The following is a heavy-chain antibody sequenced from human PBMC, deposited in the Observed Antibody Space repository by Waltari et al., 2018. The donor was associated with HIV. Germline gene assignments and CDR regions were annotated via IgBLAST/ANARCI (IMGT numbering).Heavy chain of an antibody. CDR2: ISNFGAT. D-gene: IGHD4-17*01. Sequence: QVQLQESGPGLVRPSETLSLSCAVSGSSISSAYNWGWFRLPPGKGLEWIGSISNFGATYYSPSLKTRVTISLDTSNNQFSLTLNSVTAADTAVYYCARDPALTRVTGYDFWGQGILVTVSS. J-gene: IGHJ4*02. V-gene: IGHV4-38-2*02. CDR3: ARDPALTRVTGYDF. CDR1: GSSISSAYN.